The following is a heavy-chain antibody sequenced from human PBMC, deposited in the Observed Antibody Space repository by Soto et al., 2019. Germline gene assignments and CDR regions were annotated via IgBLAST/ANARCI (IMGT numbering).Heavy chain of an antibody. Sequence: GWSLRLSCAASGFTFSSYGMHWVRQAPGKGLEWVAVIWYDGSNKYYADSVKGRFTISRDNSKNTLYLQMNSLRAEDTAVYYCARVRYSSGWYGVYYYYGMDVWGQGTTVTVSS. CDR1: GFTFSSYG. V-gene: IGHV3-33*01. CDR2: IWYDGSNK. J-gene: IGHJ6*02. D-gene: IGHD6-19*01. CDR3: ARVRYSSGWYGVYYYYGMDV.